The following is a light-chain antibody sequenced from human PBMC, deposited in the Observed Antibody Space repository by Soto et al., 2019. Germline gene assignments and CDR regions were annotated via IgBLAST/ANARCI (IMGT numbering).Light chain of an antibody. CDR1: QSISSY. Sequence: DIQMTQSPSSLSASVGDRVTITCRASQSISSYLNWYQQKPGKAPKLLIYAASSLQSGVPSRFSGSGSGTDFTLTINSLAPEDFAIYYCHQRQSWPRTFGQGTKVDIK. J-gene: IGKJ1*01. V-gene: IGKV1-39*01. CDR3: HQRQSWPRT. CDR2: AAS.